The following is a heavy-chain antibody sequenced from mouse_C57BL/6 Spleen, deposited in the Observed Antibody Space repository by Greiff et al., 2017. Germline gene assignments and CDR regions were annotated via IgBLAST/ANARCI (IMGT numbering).Heavy chain of an antibody. CDR1: GFTFSSYT. J-gene: IGHJ1*03. CDR2: ISGGGGNT. D-gene: IGHD1-1*01. V-gene: IGHV5-9*01. CDR3: ARACYYGSSYGYFDV. Sequence: DVKLVESGGGLVKPGGSLKLSCAASGFTFSSYTMSWVRQTPEKRLEWVATISGGGGNTYYPDSVKGRFTISRDNAKNTLYLQMSSLRSEDTALYYCARACYYGSSYGYFDVCGTGTTVTVSS.